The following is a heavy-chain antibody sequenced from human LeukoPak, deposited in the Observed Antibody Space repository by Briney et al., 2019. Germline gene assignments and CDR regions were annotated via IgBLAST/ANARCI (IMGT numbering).Heavy chain of an antibody. CDR1: GFTFSTYG. CDR3: AKDRHDYSNSFDY. J-gene: IGHJ4*02. V-gene: IGHV3-30*18. CDR2: ISYDGSNK. D-gene: IGHD4-11*01. Sequence: GGSLRLSCAASGFTFSTYGMHWVRQAPGKGLEWVAVISYDGSNKYYADSVKGRFTISGDNSKNTLYLQMNSLRAEDTAVFYCAKDRHDYSNSFDYWGQGTLVTVSS.